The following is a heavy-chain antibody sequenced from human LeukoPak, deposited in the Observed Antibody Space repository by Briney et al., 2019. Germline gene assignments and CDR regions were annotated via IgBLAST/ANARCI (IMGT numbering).Heavy chain of an antibody. D-gene: IGHD4-11*01. V-gene: IGHV3-33*01. J-gene: IGHJ4*01. CDR2: IYSDGTNR. Sequence: PGGSLRLSCAASGFTFSSYGMHWVRQAPGKGLEWVADIYSDGTNRYYADSVKGRFTISRDNAKKTVFLQMNSLTAEDTATYYCARDAQRGFDYSSSLKLWGHGTLVTVSS. CDR3: ARDAQRGFDYSSSLKL. CDR1: GFTFSSYG.